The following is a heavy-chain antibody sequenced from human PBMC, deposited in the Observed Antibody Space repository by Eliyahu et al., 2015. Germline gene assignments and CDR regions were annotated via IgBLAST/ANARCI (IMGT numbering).Heavy chain of an antibody. Sequence: EVQLVESGGGLVQPGGSLRLSCAAXGFTFSSSWMHWFRQVPGKGLVWVSRINGDGSSTSYADSVKGRFTISRDNAKNTLYLQMNSLRAEDTAIYYCARELGIPWGQGTLVTVSS. CDR1: GFTFSSSW. CDR2: INGDGSST. D-gene: IGHD6-13*01. CDR3: ARELGIP. J-gene: IGHJ5*02. V-gene: IGHV3-74*01.